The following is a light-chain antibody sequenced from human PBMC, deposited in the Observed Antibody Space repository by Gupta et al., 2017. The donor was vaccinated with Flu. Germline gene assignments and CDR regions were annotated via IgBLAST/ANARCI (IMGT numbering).Light chain of an antibody. CDR2: SND. Sequence: QSVLSQPPSVSGTPGQSVTISCAGSSSNIGSNSVNWYQHSPGTAPRLLIYSNDQRPSGVPDRFSASRSGTSASLTISGLQSEDEADYYCADWDNDLDGVIFGGGNKVTVL. V-gene: IGLV1-44*01. J-gene: IGLJ2*01. CDR1: SSNIGSNS. CDR3: ADWDNDLDGVI.